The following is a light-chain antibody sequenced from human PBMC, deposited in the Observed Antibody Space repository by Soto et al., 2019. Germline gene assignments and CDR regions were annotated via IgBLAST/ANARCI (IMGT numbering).Light chain of an antibody. V-gene: IGKV3-15*01. Sequence: EIVLTQSPATLSLSPGERATLSCRASQGVSSYLAWYQQKPGQAPRLLVYGASTRATTIPARFSGSGSGTEFTLSISSLQSEDFAVYYCQQYNSWPRTFGQGTKVDIK. CDR2: GAS. J-gene: IGKJ1*01. CDR3: QQYNSWPRT. CDR1: QGVSSY.